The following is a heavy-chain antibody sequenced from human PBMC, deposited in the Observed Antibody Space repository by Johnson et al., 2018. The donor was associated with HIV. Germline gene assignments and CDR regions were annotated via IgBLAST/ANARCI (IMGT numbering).Heavy chain of an antibody. CDR1: GFTFSSYG. V-gene: IGHV3-30*02. J-gene: IGHJ3*02. CDR2: IRSDGSNQ. CDR3: ARSWAYYYALTDAFDI. Sequence: QVQLVESGGGVVQPGGSLRLSCAASGFTFSSYGMHWVRQAPGKGLEWVAFIRSDGSNQYYADSVKGRFTISRDNSKNTLYLQMNSLRAEDTAVYYCARSWAYYYALTDAFDIWGQGTMVTVSS. D-gene: IGHD3-10*01.